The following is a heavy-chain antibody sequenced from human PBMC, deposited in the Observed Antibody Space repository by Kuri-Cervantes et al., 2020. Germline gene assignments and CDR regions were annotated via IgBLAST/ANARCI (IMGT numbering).Heavy chain of an antibody. CDR1: GFTFSSYG. CDR3: ARGETIFGVGKYAFAY. J-gene: IGHJ4*02. Sequence: GGSLRLSCAASGFTFSSYGMHWVRQAPGKGLEWVAVISYDGSNKYYADSVKGRFTISRDNSKNTLYLQMNSLRAEDTAVYYCARGETIFGVGKYAFAYWGQGTLVTVSS. CDR2: ISYDGSNK. D-gene: IGHD3-3*01. V-gene: IGHV3-30*03.